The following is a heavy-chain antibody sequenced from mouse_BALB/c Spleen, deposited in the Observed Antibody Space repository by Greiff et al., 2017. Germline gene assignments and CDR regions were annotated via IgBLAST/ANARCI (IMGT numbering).Heavy chain of an antibody. D-gene: IGHD1-2*01. CDR3: ATLYYGYKDAMDY. CDR1: GYTFTDYE. V-gene: IGHV1-15*01. J-gene: IGHJ4*01. Sequence: QVQLQQSGAELVRPGASVTLSCKASGYTFTDYEMHWVKQTPVHGLEWIGAIDPETGGTAYNQKFKGKATLTADKSSSTAYMELRSLTSEDSALYYCATLYYGYKDAMDYWGQGTSVTVSS. CDR2: IDPETGGT.